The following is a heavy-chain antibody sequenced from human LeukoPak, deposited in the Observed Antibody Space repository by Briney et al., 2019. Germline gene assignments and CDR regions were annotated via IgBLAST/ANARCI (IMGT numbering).Heavy chain of an antibody. D-gene: IGHD3-3*01. CDR2: ITGSGRTT. J-gene: IGHJ4*02. CDR3: AKGLLITILGSLDY. V-gene: IGHV3-23*01. CDR1: GLTFNNYA. Sequence: TGGSLRLSCAASGLTFNNYAMSWVRQAPGKGLEWVSGITGSGRTTYYADSVKGRFTISRDNSKNSLYLQINSLRAEDTAVYYCAKGLLITILGSLDYWGQGTLVTVSS.